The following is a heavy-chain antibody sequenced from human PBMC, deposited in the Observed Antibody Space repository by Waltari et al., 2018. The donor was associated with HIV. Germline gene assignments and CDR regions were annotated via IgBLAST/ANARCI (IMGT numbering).Heavy chain of an antibody. J-gene: IGHJ4*02. Sequence: EVQLVESGGGLVQPGGSLRLSCAASGFTFDSSSMNWVRQAPGKGLEWISYISNNGDNMFYADSVKGRFSISRDNGKNSLYLHMNSLRAEDTAMYYCVRNIEYWGQGTLVTVSS. V-gene: IGHV3-48*01. CDR3: VRNIEY. CDR2: ISNNGDNM. CDR1: GFTFDSSS.